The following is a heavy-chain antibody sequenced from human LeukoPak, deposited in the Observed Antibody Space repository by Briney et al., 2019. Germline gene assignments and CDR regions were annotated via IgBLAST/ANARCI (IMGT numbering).Heavy chain of an antibody. CDR2: TYYRSKWYT. CDR1: GDSVSSNSGA. CDR3: VRQYSSGWTYYFGMDV. D-gene: IGHD6-19*01. V-gene: IGHV6-1*01. J-gene: IGHJ6*02. Sequence: PSQTLSLTCAISGDSVSSNSGAWHWIRQSPSRGLEWLGRTYYRSKWYTDYAVSVKSRIIVNPDTSKNQFSLQLNSVTPEDTAVYYCVRQYSSGWTYYFGMDVWGQGTTVTVSS.